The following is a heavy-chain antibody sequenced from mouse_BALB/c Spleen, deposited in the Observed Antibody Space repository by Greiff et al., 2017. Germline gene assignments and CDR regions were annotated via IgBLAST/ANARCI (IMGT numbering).Heavy chain of an antibody. CDR1: GFTFSDYY. CDR2: ISDGGSYT. J-gene: IGHJ4*01. Sequence: EVQGVESGGGLVKPGGSLKLSCAASGFTFSDYYMYWVRQTPEKRLEWVATISDGGSYTYYPDSVKGRFTISRDNAKNNLYLQMSSLKSEDTAMYYCARDRGTTVVATRYAMDYWGQGTSVTVSS. CDR3: ARDRGTTVVATRYAMDY. D-gene: IGHD1-1*01. V-gene: IGHV5-4*02.